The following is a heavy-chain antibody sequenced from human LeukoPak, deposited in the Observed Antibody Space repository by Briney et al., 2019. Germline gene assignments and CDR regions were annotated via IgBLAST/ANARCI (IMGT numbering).Heavy chain of an antibody. V-gene: IGHV4-4*07. D-gene: IGHD3-22*01. CDR2: IYTSGST. CDR1: GGSISSYY. CDR3: ARDRYYYDRSGLYYFDY. Sequence: SETLSLTCTVSGGSISSYYWSWIRQPAGKGLEWIGRIYTSGSTNYNPSLKSRVTMSVDTSKNQFSLKLSSVTAADTAVYYCARDRYYYDRSGLYYFDYWGQGTLVTVSS. J-gene: IGHJ4*02.